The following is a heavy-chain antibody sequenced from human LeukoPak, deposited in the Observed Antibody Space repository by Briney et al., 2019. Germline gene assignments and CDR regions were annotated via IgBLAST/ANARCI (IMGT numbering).Heavy chain of an antibody. CDR3: ARAPSGCGGTCAFDS. CDR2: MHADGDS. CDR1: GDSISGYS. V-gene: IGHV4-4*07. Sequence: SETLSLTCTVSGDSISGYSWSWLRQPAGPGLEWIGRMHADGDSNYNPSLKSRITLSLDTPENQFSPKLTSVTAADTAVYFCARAPSGCGGTCAFDSWGQGTLVTVSS. J-gene: IGHJ4*02. D-gene: IGHD2-15*01.